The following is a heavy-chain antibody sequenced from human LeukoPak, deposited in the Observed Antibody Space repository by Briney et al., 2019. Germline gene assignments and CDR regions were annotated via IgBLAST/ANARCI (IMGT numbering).Heavy chain of an antibody. D-gene: IGHD6-13*01. Sequence: SETLSLTCTVSGYSISSGYYWGWIRQPPGKGLEWIGSIYHSGSTYYNPSLKSRVTISVDTSKNQFSLKLSSVTAADTAVYYCARGISPGIAAAGYFDPWGQGTLVTVAS. CDR1: GYSISSGYY. CDR2: IYHSGST. CDR3: ARGISPGIAAAGYFDP. J-gene: IGHJ5*02. V-gene: IGHV4-38-2*02.